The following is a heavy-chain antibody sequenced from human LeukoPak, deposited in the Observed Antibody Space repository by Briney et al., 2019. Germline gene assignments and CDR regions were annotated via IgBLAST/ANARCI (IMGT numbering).Heavy chain of an antibody. D-gene: IGHD6-13*01. J-gene: IGHJ3*02. CDR2: IYYSGST. Sequence: SETLSLTCTVSGGSISSYYWSWIRQPPGKGLEWIGYIYYSGSTNYNPSLKSRVTISVDTSKNQFSLKLSSVTAADTAVYYCARGYSRAAFAFDIWGQGTMVTVSS. V-gene: IGHV4-59*08. CDR1: GGSISSYY. CDR3: ARGYSRAAFAFDI.